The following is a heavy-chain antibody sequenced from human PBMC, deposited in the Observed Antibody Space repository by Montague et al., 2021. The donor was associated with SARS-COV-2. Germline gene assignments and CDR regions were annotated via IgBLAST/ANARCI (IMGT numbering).Heavy chain of an antibody. CDR2: IYSGGSST. J-gene: IGHJ4*02. CDR3: AGGGYSYGVFDY. Sequence: SLRLSCAASGFTFSSYAMSWVRRAPGKGLEWVSVIYSGGSSTYYADSVKGRFTISRDNSKNTLYLQMNSLRAEDTAVYYCAGGGYSYGVFDYWGQGTLVTVSS. V-gene: IGHV3-23*03. CDR1: GFTFSSYA. D-gene: IGHD5-18*01.